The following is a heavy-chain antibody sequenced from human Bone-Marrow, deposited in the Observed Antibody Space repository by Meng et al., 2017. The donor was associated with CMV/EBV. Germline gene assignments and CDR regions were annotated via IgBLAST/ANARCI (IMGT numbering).Heavy chain of an antibody. CDR2: ISGSGSST. V-gene: IGHV3-23*01. J-gene: IGHJ4*02. Sequence: VRQAPGKGLEWVSAISGSGSSTYYADSVKGRFTISRDNSKNTLYLHMNSLRAEDTAVYYCAKDPLRFYYDSSGYSYPDPESYYFDYWGQGTLVTVSS. D-gene: IGHD3-22*01. CDR3: AKDPLRFYYDSSGYSYPDPESYYFDY.